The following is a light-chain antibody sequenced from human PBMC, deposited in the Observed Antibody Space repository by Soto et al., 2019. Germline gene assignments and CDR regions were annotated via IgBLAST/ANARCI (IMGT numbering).Light chain of an antibody. J-gene: IGLJ3*02. V-gene: IGLV1-44*01. CDR3: STWDDSLNAPGV. Sequence: QSVLTQTPSASGTPGQTVTISCSGSRSNIGNNAVSWYQQFPGTDTQHLIYNNNQRPSWVPVRFCGSKSGTSTSLAISVLQSEDEADYYCSTWDDSLNAPGVFGGGTKVTVL. CDR2: NNN. CDR1: RSNIGNNA.